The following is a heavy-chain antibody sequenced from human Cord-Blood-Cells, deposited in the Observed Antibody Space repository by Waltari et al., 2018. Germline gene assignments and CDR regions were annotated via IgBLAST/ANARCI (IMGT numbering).Heavy chain of an antibody. D-gene: IGHD7-27*01. J-gene: IGHJ4*02. V-gene: IGHV1-2*02. CDR3: ARVLNWGILFDY. CDR1: GYTFTGYQ. Sequence: QVQLVQSGAEVKKPGASVTVSCKASGYTFTGYQLPWVRQAPGQGLEWMGWINPNRGGTNYAQKFQGRVTMTRDTSISTAYMELSRLRSDDTAVYYCARVLNWGILFDYWGQGTLVTVSS. CDR2: INPNRGGT.